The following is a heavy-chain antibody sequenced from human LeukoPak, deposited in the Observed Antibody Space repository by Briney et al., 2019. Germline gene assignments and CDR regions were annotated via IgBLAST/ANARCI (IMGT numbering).Heavy chain of an antibody. CDR2: IWYDGSNK. D-gene: IGHD3-22*01. CDR1: GFTFSSYG. Sequence: GGSLRLSCAASGFTFSSYGMHWVRQAPGKGLEWVAVIWYDGSNKYYADSVKGRFTTSRDNSKNTLYLQMNSLRAEDTAVYYCAKPMYYYDSSGTPFDCWGQGTLVTVSS. CDR3: AKPMYYYDSSGTPFDC. J-gene: IGHJ4*02. V-gene: IGHV3-33*06.